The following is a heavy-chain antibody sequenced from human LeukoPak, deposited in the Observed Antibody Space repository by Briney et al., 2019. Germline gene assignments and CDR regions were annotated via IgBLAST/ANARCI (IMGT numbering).Heavy chain of an antibody. Sequence: GRSLRLSCAASGFSVSGNYISWVRQAPGQGLEWVSVTYGGGSTYYADSVKGRSAISRDNSKNTLFLQMNSLRAEDTAVYYCARGGRDAFDIWGQGTMVTVSS. CDR3: ARGGRDAFDI. CDR1: GFSVSGNY. V-gene: IGHV3-53*01. J-gene: IGHJ3*02. CDR2: TYGGGST.